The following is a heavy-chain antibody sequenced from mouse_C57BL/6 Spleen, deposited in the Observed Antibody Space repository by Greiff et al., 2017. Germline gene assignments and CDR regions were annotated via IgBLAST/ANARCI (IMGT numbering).Heavy chain of an antibody. J-gene: IGHJ3*01. V-gene: IGHV14-4*01. CDR1: GFNIKDDY. D-gene: IGHD1-1*01. CDR3: TTTYGSLFAY. CDR2: IDPENGDT. Sequence: EVQLQQSGAELVRPGASVKLSCTASGFNIKDDYMHWVKQRPEQGLEWIGWIDPENGDTEYASKFQGKATITADTSSNTAYLQLSSLTSEDTAVYYCTTTYGSLFAYWGQGTLVTVSA.